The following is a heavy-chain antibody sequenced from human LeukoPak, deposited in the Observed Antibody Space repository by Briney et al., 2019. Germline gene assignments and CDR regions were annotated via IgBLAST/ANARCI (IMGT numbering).Heavy chain of an antibody. V-gene: IGHV3-30-3*01. D-gene: IGHD5-12*01. J-gene: IGHJ5*02. CDR2: ISYDGSNK. CDR1: GFTFSSYA. Sequence: GGSLRLSCAASGFTFSSYAMHWVRQAPGKGLEWVAVISYDGSNKYYADSVKGRFTISRDNSKNTLYLQMNSLRAEDTAVYYCARDDRSGYESWFDPWGQGTLVTVSS. CDR3: ARDDRSGYESWFDP.